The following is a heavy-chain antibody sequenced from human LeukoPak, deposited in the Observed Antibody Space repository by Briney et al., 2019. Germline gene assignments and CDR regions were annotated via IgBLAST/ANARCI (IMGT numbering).Heavy chain of an antibody. V-gene: IGHV1-69*06. CDR3: ASSTPPPMVTTQNYYYYYYMDV. D-gene: IGHD5-18*01. CDR1: GGTFSSYA. J-gene: IGHJ6*03. Sequence: GASVKVSCKASGGTFSSYAISWVRQAPGQGLEWMGGIIPIFGTANYAQKFQGRVTITADKSTSTAYMELSSLRSEDTAVYYCASSTPPPMVTTQNYYYYYYMDVWGKGTTVTVSS. CDR2: IIPIFGTA.